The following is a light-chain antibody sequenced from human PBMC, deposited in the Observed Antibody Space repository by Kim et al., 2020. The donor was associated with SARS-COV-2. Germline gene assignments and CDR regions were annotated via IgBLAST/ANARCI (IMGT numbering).Light chain of an antibody. J-gene: IGKJ1*01. Sequence: ASVGDTVTITCRASQGIGRDLAWYQQKPGTAPTPLIFLTSKLHTGVPSRFSGSSSGADFTLTITSLQPEDFATYYCLQDYDYPWTFGEGTKVDIK. CDR3: LQDYDYPWT. CDR1: QGIGRD. V-gene: IGKV1-6*01. CDR2: LTS.